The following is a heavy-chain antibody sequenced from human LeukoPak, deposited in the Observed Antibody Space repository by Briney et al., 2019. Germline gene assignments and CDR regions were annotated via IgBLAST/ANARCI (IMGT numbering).Heavy chain of an antibody. CDR3: ANSGSYYLIPYYFDY. Sequence: PGGSLRLSCAASGFTFSSYAMSWVRQAPGKGLEWVSAISGSGGSTYYADSVKGRLTISRDNSKNTLYLQMNSLRAEDTAVYYCANSGSYYLIPYYFDYWGQGTLVTVSP. CDR1: GFTFSSYA. V-gene: IGHV3-23*01. CDR2: ISGSGGST. D-gene: IGHD3-10*01. J-gene: IGHJ4*02.